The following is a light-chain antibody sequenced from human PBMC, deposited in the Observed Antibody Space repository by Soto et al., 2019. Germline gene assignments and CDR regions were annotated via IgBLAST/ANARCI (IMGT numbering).Light chain of an antibody. V-gene: IGKV3-20*01. J-gene: IGKJ1*01. CDR1: QSLNRNY. CDR2: GAF. CDR3: QQYESSPPT. Sequence: EVVLTQSPGTLSLSPGERATLSCRASQSLNRNYLAWYQRKPGQPPRLLMYGAFNRATDIPARFSGSVSGKDFTLTITRLEPEDFAVYYCQQYESSPPTFGQGTKVEF.